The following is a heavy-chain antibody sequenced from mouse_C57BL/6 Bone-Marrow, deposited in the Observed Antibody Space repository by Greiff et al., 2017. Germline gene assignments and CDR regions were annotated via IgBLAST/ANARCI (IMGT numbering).Heavy chain of an antibody. CDR3: ARYNDGCEGAPFDY. J-gene: IGHJ2*01. Sequence: QVQLQQSGAELARPGASVKLSCKASGYTFTSYGLSWVKQRTGQGLEWIGEIYPRSGNTYYNEKFKGKATLTADKSSSTAYMELRSLTSEDSAVYFCARYNDGCEGAPFDYWGQGTTLTVSS. D-gene: IGHD2-3*01. CDR1: GYTFTSYG. V-gene: IGHV1-81*01. CDR2: IYPRSGNT.